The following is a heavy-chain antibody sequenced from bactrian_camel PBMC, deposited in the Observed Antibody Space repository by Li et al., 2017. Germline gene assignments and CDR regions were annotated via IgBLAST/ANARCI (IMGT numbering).Heavy chain of an antibody. CDR3: AADWGCGSWHAADFGY. Sequence: QVQLVSGGGSVQPGGSLRLSCVASGVRVSDYCMGWFRQAPGKEREGVASFYRDSGGTNYADSVKGRFTISQDNATNTLYLQMNTLKHEDTAIYYCAADWGCGSWHAADFGYRGLGTQVTVS. J-gene: IGHJ6*01. CDR1: GVRVSDYC. D-gene: IGHD5*01. V-gene: IGHV3-2*01. CDR2: FYRDSGGT.